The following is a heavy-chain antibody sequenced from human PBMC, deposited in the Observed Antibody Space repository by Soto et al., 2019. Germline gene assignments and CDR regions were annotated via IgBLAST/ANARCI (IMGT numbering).Heavy chain of an antibody. D-gene: IGHD1-1*01. CDR2: IYYSGST. CDR3: ARWPQLEPRFDY. Sequence: QVQLQESGPGLVKPSQTLSLTCTVSGGSISSGGYYWSWIRQHPGKGLEWIGYIYYSGSTYYNPSLKRRVXLXVXPSKTQSSLKLSSVTAADTAVYYCARWPQLEPRFDYWGQGTLVTVSS. CDR1: GGSISSGGYY. V-gene: IGHV4-31*03. J-gene: IGHJ4*02.